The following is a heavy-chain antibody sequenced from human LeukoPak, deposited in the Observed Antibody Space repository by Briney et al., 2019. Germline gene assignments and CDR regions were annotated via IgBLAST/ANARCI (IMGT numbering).Heavy chain of an antibody. D-gene: IGHD3-22*01. CDR2: IYYIGST. CDR3: ARYYDSTGSFDY. V-gene: IGHV4-59*11. Sequence: PSETLSLTCTVSRGSISSLYWTWIRKPPGKGLEWIGYIYYIGSTNYNPSLRSRLTMSVDTSKNQFSLRLSSVIAADTAVYYCARYYDSTGSFDYWGQGTLVTVSS. CDR1: RGSISSLY. J-gene: IGHJ4*02.